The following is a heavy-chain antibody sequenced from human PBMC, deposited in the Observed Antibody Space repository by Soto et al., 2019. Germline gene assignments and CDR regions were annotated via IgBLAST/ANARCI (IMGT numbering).Heavy chain of an antibody. D-gene: IGHD3-16*01. CDR3: ARQGEGGRALDV. CDR2: INYSGST. J-gene: IGHJ6*02. V-gene: IGHV4-39*01. CDR1: GGSISSSSYY. Sequence: SETLSLTCTVSGGSISSSSYYWGWIRQAPGKGLEWIGSINYSGSTYNNPSLKSRLTISVNTSKNQCSLKLTSVTAADTAVYYCARQGEGGRALDVWGQGTTVTVSS.